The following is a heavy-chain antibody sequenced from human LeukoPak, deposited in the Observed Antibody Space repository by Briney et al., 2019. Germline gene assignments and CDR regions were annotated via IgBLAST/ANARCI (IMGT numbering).Heavy chain of an antibody. CDR3: ARERQSCGGDCSDY. Sequence: GGSLRLSCVASGFTFSIYEMNWVRQAPGKGLEWVSYIIQSGSTVYYADSVKGRFTISRDNTKNSLYLKMNSLRAEDTAVYYCARERQSCGGDCSDYWGQGTLVTASS. J-gene: IGHJ4*02. CDR2: IIQSGSTV. D-gene: IGHD2-21*01. V-gene: IGHV3-48*03. CDR1: GFTFSIYE.